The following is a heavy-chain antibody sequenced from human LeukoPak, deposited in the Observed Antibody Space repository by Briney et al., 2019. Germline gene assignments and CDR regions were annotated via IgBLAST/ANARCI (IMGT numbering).Heavy chain of an antibody. CDR1: GYTFTSYY. J-gene: IGHJ4*02. D-gene: IGHD2-15*01. Sequence: ASVTVSCKASGYTFTSYYMHWVRQAPGQGLEWMGIINPSGGSTSYAQKFQGRVTMTRDTSTSTVYMELSSLRSEDTAVYYCARAGALYCSSGSCYDYWGQGTLVTVSS. V-gene: IGHV1-46*01. CDR3: ARAGALYCSSGSCYDY. CDR2: INPSGGST.